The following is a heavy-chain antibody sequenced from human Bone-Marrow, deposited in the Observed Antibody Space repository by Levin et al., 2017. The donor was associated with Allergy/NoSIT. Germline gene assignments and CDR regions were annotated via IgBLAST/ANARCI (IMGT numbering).Heavy chain of an antibody. CDR1: GGSISSGRYY. CDR3: ARDRLASLYHYSMDV. Sequence: SETLSLTCSVSGGSISSGRYYFTWVRQSAGKGLEWIGRIYTTGSTNYNPSLESRVTISRDTFKKEVYLTLSSVTAADTAVYYCARDRLASLYHYSMDVWGRGTTVIVSS. V-gene: IGHV4-61*02. J-gene: IGHJ6*03. CDR2: IYTTGST. D-gene: IGHD2/OR15-2a*01.